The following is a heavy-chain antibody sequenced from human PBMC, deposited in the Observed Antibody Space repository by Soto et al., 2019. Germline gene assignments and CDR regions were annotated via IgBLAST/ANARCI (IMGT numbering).Heavy chain of an antibody. CDR1: GFTFSNAW. J-gene: IGHJ6*02. D-gene: IGHD2-2*01. CDR3: TTADCSSTSCTYYYYYGMDV. CDR2: IKSKTDGGTT. V-gene: IGHV3-15*01. Sequence: NPGGSLRLSCAASGFTFSNAWMSWVRQAPGKGLEWVGRIKSKTDGGTTDYAAPVKGRFTISRDDSKNTLYLQMNSLKTEDTAVYYCTTADCSSTSCTYYYYYGMDVWGQGTTVTVSS.